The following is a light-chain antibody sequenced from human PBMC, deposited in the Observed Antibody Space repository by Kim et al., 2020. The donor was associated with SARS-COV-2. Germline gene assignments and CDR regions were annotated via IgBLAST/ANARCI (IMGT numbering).Light chain of an antibody. CDR2: YDS. CDR3: QVWDDTSDHVI. CDR1: NIGSKT. J-gene: IGLJ2*01. Sequence: SYELTQPPSVSMGPGKTATITCGENNIGSKTVHWYQQKPGQAPVVVIYYDSDRPSGIPERFSGSHSGNTATLTISRVEAGDEPDYYCQVWDDTSDHVIFG. V-gene: IGLV3-21*04.